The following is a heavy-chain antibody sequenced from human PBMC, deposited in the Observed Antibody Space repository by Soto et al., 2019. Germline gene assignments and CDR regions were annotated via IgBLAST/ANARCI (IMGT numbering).Heavy chain of an antibody. CDR1: GGSFSGYY. D-gene: IGHD5-18*01. CDR3: ARTGYSYGYLNDY. CDR2: INHSGST. V-gene: IGHV4-34*01. J-gene: IGHJ4*02. Sequence: PSETLSLTCAVYGGSFSGYYWSWIRQPPGKGLEWIGEINHSGSTNYNPSLKSRVTISVDTSKNQFSLKLSPVTAADTAVYYCARTGYSYGYLNDYWGQGTLVTVSS.